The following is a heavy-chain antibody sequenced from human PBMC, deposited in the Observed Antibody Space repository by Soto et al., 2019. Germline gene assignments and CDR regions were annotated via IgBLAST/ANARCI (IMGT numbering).Heavy chain of an antibody. J-gene: IGHJ4*02. CDR2: ISDSGSAI. Sequence: PGGSLRLSCAASGFIFSSYNMNWVRQAPGKELEWISYISDSGSAIYYAGSVKGRFTISRDNAKNSLYLQMNSLRDDDRAVYYCARCGNADTSLAGGPCRYYFDSRGQGTLVTVSS. D-gene: IGHD6-19*01. V-gene: IGHV3-48*02. CDR3: ARCGNADTSLAGGPCRYYFDS. CDR1: GFIFSSYN.